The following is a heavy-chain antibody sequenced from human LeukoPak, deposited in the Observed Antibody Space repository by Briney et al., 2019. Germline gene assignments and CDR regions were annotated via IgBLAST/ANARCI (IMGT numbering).Heavy chain of an antibody. D-gene: IGHD3-22*01. V-gene: IGHV1-46*01. Sequence: ASVKVSCKASGYTFTSYYMHWVRQAPAQGLEWMGIINPSGGSTSYAQKFQGRVTMTRDTSTSTVYMELSSLRSEDTAVYYCARDERYYDSSGYYYPLGYWGQGTLVTVSS. CDR3: ARDERYYDSSGYYYPLGY. J-gene: IGHJ4*02. CDR1: GYTFTSYY. CDR2: INPSGGST.